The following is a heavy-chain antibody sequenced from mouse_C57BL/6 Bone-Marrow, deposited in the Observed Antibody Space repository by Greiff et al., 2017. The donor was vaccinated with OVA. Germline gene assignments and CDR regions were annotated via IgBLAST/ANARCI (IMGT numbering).Heavy chain of an antibody. CDR2: IWSGGST. V-gene: IGHV2-2*01. J-gene: IGHJ2*01. D-gene: IGHD2-5*01. CDR3: ASTYSNYYFDY. CDR1: GFSLTSYG. Sequence: QVQLQQSGPGLVQPSQSLSITCTVSGFSLTSYGVHWVRQSPGKGLEWLGVIWSGGSTDYNAALISRLSISKANSKSQVFFKMNSLQAYDTAIYYCASTYSNYYFDYWGQGTTLTVSS.